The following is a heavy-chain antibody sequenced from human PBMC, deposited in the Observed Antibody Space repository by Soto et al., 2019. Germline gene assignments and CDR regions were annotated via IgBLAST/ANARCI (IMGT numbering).Heavy chain of an antibody. J-gene: IGHJ4*02. V-gene: IGHV1-18*01. CDR3: ARDGAEAGPFAS. D-gene: IGHD6-13*01. CDR1: GYTFTSYG. CDR2: ISAYNGNT. Sequence: QVQLVQSGAEVKKPGASVKVSCKASGYTFTSYGISWVRQAPGQGLEWMGWISAYNGNTNYAQKLQGRVTMTTDTPTSKPYMELRSLGSTATAVYSWARDGAEAGPFASWGQGPLVTVSS.